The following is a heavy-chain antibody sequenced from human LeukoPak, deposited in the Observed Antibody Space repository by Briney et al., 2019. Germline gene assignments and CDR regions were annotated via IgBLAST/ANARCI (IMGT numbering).Heavy chain of an antibody. CDR1: GFTFSSYW. CDR3: ATSEYSSGWYWFDP. J-gene: IGHJ5*02. D-gene: IGHD6-19*01. CDR2: IKQDGSEQ. Sequence: PGGSLRLSCAGSGFTFSSYWRSWVGQAPGGGLEGVANIKQDGSEQYYVDSVKGRFTISRDNAKNSLYLQMNSLRAEDTAVYYCATSEYSSGWYWFDPWGQGTLVTVSS. V-gene: IGHV3-7*01.